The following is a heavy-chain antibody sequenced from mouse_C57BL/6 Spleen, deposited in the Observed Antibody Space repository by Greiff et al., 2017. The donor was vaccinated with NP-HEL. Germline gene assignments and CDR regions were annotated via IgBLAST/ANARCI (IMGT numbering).Heavy chain of an antibody. Sequence: QVQLKQSGAELVRPGTSVKVSCKASGYAFTNYLIEWVKQRPGQGLEWIGVINPGSGGTNYNEKFKGKATLTAAKSSSTAYMQLSSLTSEDSAVYFCARSEFSFTTAGAMDYWGQGTSVTVSS. D-gene: IGHD1-2*01. CDR1: GYAFTNYL. CDR3: ARSEFSFTTAGAMDY. CDR2: INPGSGGT. J-gene: IGHJ4*01. V-gene: IGHV1-54*01.